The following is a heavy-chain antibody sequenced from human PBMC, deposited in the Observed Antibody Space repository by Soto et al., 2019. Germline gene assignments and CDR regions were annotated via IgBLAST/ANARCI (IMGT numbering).Heavy chain of an antibody. Sequence: SETLCLSCAFSVGSVSIGTYYWSRIRPPPGQGRQWIGYIYYSGSTNYNDTIKSRVTISVDTSKNQFSLKLSSVKAADTAVYYCERGEVPVAGWGYYYYYGMGVWGHGTTVTVSS. D-gene: IGHD6-19*01. CDR3: ERGEVPVAGWGYYYYYGMGV. CDR1: VGSVSIGTYY. J-gene: IGHJ6*01. V-gene: IGHV4-61*01. CDR2: IYYSGST.